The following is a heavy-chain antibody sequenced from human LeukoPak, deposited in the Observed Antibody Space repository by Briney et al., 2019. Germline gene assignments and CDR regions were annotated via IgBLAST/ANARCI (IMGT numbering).Heavy chain of an antibody. Sequence: GGSLRLSCAASGFTFSSYAMHWVRQAPGKGLEWVSAISGSGGSTYYADSVKGRFTISRDNSKNTLYLQMNSLRAEDTAVYYCAKSKSLRSLVFWYFDLWGRGTLVTVSS. CDR2: ISGSGGST. J-gene: IGHJ2*01. CDR1: GFTFSSYA. CDR3: AKSKSLRSLVFWYFDL. D-gene: IGHD3-3*01. V-gene: IGHV3-23*01.